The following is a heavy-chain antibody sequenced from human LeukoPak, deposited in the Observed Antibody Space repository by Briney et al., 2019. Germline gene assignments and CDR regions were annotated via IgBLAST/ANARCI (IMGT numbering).Heavy chain of an antibody. J-gene: IGHJ6*02. D-gene: IGHD2-2*01. Sequence: QTGGSLRLSCTASGFTFSSFAMSWVRQAPGMGLEWISTISGSGGSTYYADSVKGRFTISRDNSKNTLSLQINSLRADDTAVYSCVKEGADCRSTICYGLDVWGQGTTVTVSS. CDR2: ISGSGGST. CDR3: VKEGADCRSTICYGLDV. CDR1: GFTFSSFA. V-gene: IGHV3-23*01.